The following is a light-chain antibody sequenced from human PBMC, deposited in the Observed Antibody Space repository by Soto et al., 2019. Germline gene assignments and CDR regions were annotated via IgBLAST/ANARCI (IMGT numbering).Light chain of an antibody. CDR2: GAS. Sequence: EILPSQSPPTLSVSAGERATLSCRASQSVLTNLPWYQQKPGQAPRLLIHGASSRDTGTPDRFSGSGSGTDFTLTISSLQPEDFAVYYCQQAGSSDRTFGQGTKVDIK. CDR3: QQAGSSDRT. CDR1: QSVLTN. J-gene: IGKJ1*01. V-gene: IGKV3-20*01.